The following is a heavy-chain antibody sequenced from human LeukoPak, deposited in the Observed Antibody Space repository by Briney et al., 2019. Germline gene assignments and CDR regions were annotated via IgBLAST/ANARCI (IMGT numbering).Heavy chain of an antibody. V-gene: IGHV4-39*07. Sequence: PSETLSLTCTVSGGSISSSSYYWGWIRQPPGKGLEWIGSIYYSGSTYYNPSLKSRVTISVDTSKNQFSLKLSSVTAADTAVYYCARGDSSSSGYYYYYMDVWGKGTTVTVSS. CDR2: IYYSGST. CDR1: GGSISSSSYY. D-gene: IGHD6-6*01. CDR3: ARGDSSSSGYYYYYMDV. J-gene: IGHJ6*03.